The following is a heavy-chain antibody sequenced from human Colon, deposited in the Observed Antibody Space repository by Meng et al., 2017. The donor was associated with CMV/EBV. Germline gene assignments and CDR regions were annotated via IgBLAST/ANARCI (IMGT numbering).Heavy chain of an antibody. CDR2: IKQDGSEK. D-gene: IGHD3-22*01. J-gene: IGHJ6*02. V-gene: IGHV3-7*01. CDR1: GFTFSSYW. Sequence: GGSLRLSCAASGFTFSSYWMSWVRQAPGKGLEWVANIKQDGSEKYYVDSVKGRFTISRDNAKNSLYLQMNSLRAEDTAVYYCARGGYYYDSSGYYLPFYYYYGMDVWGQGTTVTVSS. CDR3: ARGGYYYDSSGYYLPFYYYYGMDV.